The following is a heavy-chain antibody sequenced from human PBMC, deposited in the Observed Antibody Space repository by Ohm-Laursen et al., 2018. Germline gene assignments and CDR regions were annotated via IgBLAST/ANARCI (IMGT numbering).Heavy chain of an antibody. D-gene: IGHD6-19*01. CDR1: GFTFSSYG. Sequence: SLRLSCSASGFTFSSYGMHWVRQAPGKGLEWVAVIWYDGSNKYYADSVKGRFTISRDNSKNTLYLQMNSLRAEDTAVYYCARASSSIAVAGPDCWGQGTLVTVSS. CDR2: IWYDGSNK. CDR3: ARASSSIAVAGPDC. J-gene: IGHJ4*02. V-gene: IGHV3-33*01.